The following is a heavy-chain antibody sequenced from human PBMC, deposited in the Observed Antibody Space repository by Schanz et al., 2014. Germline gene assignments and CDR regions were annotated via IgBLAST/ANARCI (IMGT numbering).Heavy chain of an antibody. J-gene: IGHJ4*02. CDR1: GFTLSNYA. CDR3: ARLDPYCRSGTCSRAFDF. Sequence: EVQLLESGGGLAQPGGSLRLSCAASGFTLSNYAMSWVRQAPGKGLEWVSALSEGGGGTHYADSVRGRFTISSDSSKNTLFLQMNSLRTEDTAVYYCARLDPYCRSGTCSRAFDFWGQGTLVTVSS. D-gene: IGHD2-15*01. CDR2: LSEGGGGT. V-gene: IGHV3-23*01.